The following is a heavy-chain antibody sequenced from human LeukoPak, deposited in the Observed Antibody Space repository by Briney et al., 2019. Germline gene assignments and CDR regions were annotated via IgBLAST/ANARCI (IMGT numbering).Heavy chain of an antibody. V-gene: IGHV3-7*04. Sequence: GRSLRLSCAASGFTFSNYAMNWVRQAPGKGLEWVANIKQDGSEKYYVDSVKGRFTISRDNAKNSLYMQMNSLRAEDTAVYYCARGYSLYWGQGTLVTVSS. CDR3: ARGYSLY. D-gene: IGHD1-14*01. CDR1: GFTFSNYA. CDR2: IKQDGSEK. J-gene: IGHJ4*02.